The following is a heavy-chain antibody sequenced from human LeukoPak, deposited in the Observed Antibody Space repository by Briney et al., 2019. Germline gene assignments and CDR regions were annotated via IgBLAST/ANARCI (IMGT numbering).Heavy chain of an antibody. J-gene: IGHJ6*03. CDR1: GFTFSSFA. CDR2: ICRSGSTK. D-gene: IGHD2-15*01. CDR3: ARVLRYCSGGNCYSGGLGYMDV. V-gene: IGHV3-48*04. Sequence: GGSLRLSCVASGFTFSSFAMIWVRQPPGKGLEWVSSICRSGSTKYYADSVEGRFTISRDNAKNSLFLQMNSLRAEDTAVYYCARVLRYCSGGNCYSGGLGYMDVWGKGTTVTISS.